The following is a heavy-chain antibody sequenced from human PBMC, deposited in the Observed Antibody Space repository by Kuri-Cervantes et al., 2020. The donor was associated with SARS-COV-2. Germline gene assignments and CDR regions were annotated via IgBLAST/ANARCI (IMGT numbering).Heavy chain of an antibody. Sequence: LSLTCAASGFTFSSYSMNWVRQTPGKGLQWVADISHDGEIKNYADSVRGRFTISRDTTVYLQLNSLRPDDTAFYYCARASIWDYYYYYMDVWGAGTRVTVSS. D-gene: IGHD3-16*01. J-gene: IGHJ6*03. CDR3: ARASIWDYYYYYMDV. CDR1: GFTFSSYS. CDR2: ISHDGEIK. V-gene: IGHV3-30*05.